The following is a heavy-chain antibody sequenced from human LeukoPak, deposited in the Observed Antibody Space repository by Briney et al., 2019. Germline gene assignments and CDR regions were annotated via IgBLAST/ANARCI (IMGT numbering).Heavy chain of an antibody. V-gene: IGHV3-48*03. CDR2: IXSXGXXX. J-gene: IGHJ4*02. D-gene: IGHD6-19*01. Sequence: IXSXGXXXYXADSVXGXXTISRDNAKNSLYLQMNSLRAXDTAVXYCAXDSIAVAGIXYWGQGTLVTVSS. CDR3: AXDSIAVAGIXY.